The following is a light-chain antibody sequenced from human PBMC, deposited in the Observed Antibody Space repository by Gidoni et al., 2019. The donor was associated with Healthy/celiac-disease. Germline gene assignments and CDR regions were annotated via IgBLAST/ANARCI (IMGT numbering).Light chain of an antibody. Sequence: EIVFTQSPGTLSLSPGERATLSCRASQSVSSSYLAWYQQKPGQAPRRLIYGASSRATGITDRFSGSGSGTDFTLTISRLEPEDFAVYYCQQYGSSPRTFGQGTKVEIK. CDR3: QQYGSSPRT. J-gene: IGKJ1*01. CDR1: QSVSSSY. V-gene: IGKV3-20*01. CDR2: GAS.